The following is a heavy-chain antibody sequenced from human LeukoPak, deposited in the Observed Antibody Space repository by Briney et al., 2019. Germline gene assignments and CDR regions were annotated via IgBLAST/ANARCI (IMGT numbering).Heavy chain of an antibody. D-gene: IGHD3-10*01. J-gene: IGHJ5*02. CDR1: GFTFDDYA. CDR3: AKDPYGSGKGWIDP. CDR2: ISWNSGSI. Sequence: PGGSLRLSCAASGFTFDDYAMHWVRQGPGKGLEWVSGISWNSGSIGYADSVKGRFTISRDNAKNFLFLQMNSLRAEDTALYYCAKDPYGSGKGWIDPWGQGTLVTVSS. V-gene: IGHV3-9*01.